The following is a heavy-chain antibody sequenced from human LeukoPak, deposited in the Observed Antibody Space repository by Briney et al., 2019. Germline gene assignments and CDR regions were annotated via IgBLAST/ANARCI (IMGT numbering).Heavy chain of an antibody. V-gene: IGHV7-4-1*02. J-gene: IGHJ4*02. Sequence: VASVKVSCKASGYTFTSYAMNWVRQAPGQGLEWMGWINANTGNPTYAQGFTGRFVFSLDTSVSTAYLQISSLKAEDTAVYYCARDGDYSSSWYFDYWGQGTLVTVSS. D-gene: IGHD6-13*01. CDR2: INANTGNP. CDR1: GYTFTSYA. CDR3: ARDGDYSSSWYFDY.